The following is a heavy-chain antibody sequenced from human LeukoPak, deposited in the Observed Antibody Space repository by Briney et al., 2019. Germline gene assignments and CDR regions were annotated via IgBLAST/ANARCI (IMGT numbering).Heavy chain of an antibody. CDR1: GFTFSNYG. CDR3: ASGSGYSYGYLDY. V-gene: IGHV3-33*01. D-gene: IGHD5-18*01. CDR2: IWYDGSNK. Sequence: GRSLRLSCAASGFTFSNYGMHWVRQAPGKGLEWLAVIWYDGSNKFYGDSVKGRFTISRDNSKNTLYLQMNSLRDEDTAVYYCASGSGYSYGYLDYWGQGTLVTVSS. J-gene: IGHJ4*02.